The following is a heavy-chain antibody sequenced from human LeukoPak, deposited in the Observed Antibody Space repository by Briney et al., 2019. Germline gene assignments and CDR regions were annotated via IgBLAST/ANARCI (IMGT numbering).Heavy chain of an antibody. V-gene: IGHV4-61*02. Sequence: PSETLSLTCTVSGGSISSGSYYWSWIRQPAGKGLEWIGRIYTSGSTNYDPSLKSRVTISVDTSKNQFSLKLSSVTAADTAVYYCARQKAKGAFDIWGQGTMVTVSS. CDR2: IYTSGST. CDR1: GGSISSGSYY. CDR3: ARQKAKGAFDI. J-gene: IGHJ3*02.